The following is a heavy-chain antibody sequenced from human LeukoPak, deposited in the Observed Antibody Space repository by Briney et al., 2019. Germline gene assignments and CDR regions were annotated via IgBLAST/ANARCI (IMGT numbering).Heavy chain of an antibody. Sequence: PGKSLRLSCAASGFTFSGHPIHWVRQAPGKGLEWVAVISYDGSNKYYADSVKGRFTISRDNSKNTLYLQMNSLRAEDTAVYYCARDRVGSGYIGMDVWGQGTTVTVSS. CDR3: ARDRVGSGYIGMDV. D-gene: IGHD5-12*01. V-gene: IGHV3-30-3*01. CDR2: ISYDGSNK. J-gene: IGHJ6*02. CDR1: GFTFSGHP.